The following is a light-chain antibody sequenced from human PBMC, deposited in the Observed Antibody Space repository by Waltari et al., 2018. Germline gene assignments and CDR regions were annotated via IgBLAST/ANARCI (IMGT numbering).Light chain of an antibody. CDR3: ALYMGGGIWV. V-gene: IGLV8-61*01. J-gene: IGLJ3*02. CDR1: FCLVSPIQL. Sequence: QTVVTQEAPTSESPGGTITLTWGLSFCLVSPIQLPSWDQQTPGQAPRTLIYNTNTLSSGVPARFSGAILGEKAALTITGAQADDECAYYCALYMGGGIWVFGGGTYLTVL. CDR2: NTN.